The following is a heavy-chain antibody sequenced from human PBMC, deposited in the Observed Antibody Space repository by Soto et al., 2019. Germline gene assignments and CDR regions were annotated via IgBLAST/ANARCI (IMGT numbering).Heavy chain of an antibody. Sequence: QVQLQESGPGLVKPSQTLSLTCTVSGGSISSGDYYWSWIRQPPGKGLEWMGYSYYSGSTYYNQSLTLRLTIAVDTSKNHFSLKLSSVTAADTAVYYCARVVLWFGELSGGGFDYWGQGTLVTVSS. J-gene: IGHJ4*02. CDR3: ARVVLWFGELSGGGFDY. D-gene: IGHD3-10*01. CDR1: GGSISSGDYY. CDR2: SYYSGST. V-gene: IGHV4-30-4*01.